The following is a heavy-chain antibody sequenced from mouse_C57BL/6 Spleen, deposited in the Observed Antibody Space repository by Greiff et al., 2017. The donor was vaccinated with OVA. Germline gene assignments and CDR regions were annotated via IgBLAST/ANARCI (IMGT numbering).Heavy chain of an antibody. CDR2: IDPSGSET. CDR3: AILGWDGERDY. Sequence: VKLQQPGAELVRPGSSVKLSCKASGYTFTSYWMHWVKQRPIQGLEWIGNIDPSGSETHYNQKFKDKATLTVDKSSSTAYMQLSSLTSEDSAVYYCAILGWDGERDYWGQGTSVTVSS. V-gene: IGHV1-52*01. CDR1: GYTFTSYW. D-gene: IGHD4-1*01. J-gene: IGHJ4*01.